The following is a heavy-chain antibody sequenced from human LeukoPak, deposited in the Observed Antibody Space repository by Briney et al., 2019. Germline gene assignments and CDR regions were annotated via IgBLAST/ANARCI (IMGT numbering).Heavy chain of an antibody. V-gene: IGHV4-30-4*08. Sequence: SETLSLTCTVSGGSISSCDYYWSWIRQPPGKGLEGIGYIYYSGSTYYNPSLKSRVTISVDTSKNQFSLKLSSVTAADTAVYYCARGITGTPYDYWGQGTLVTVSS. J-gene: IGHJ4*02. CDR2: IYYSGST. D-gene: IGHD1-7*01. CDR3: ARGITGTPYDY. CDR1: GGSISSCDYY.